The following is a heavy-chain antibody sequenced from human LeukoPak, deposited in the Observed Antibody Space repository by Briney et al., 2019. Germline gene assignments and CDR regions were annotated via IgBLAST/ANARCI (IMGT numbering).Heavy chain of an antibody. Sequence: GGSLRLSCAASGFTFSSYWMSWVRQAPGKGLEWVANIKQDGSEKYYVDSVKGRFTISRDNAKNSLYLQMNSLRAEDTAVYYCARDPYSSSWYPVYFDYWGQGTLVTVSS. CDR3: ARDPYSSSWYPVYFDY. D-gene: IGHD6-13*01. J-gene: IGHJ4*02. V-gene: IGHV3-7*01. CDR2: IKQDGSEK. CDR1: GFTFSSYW.